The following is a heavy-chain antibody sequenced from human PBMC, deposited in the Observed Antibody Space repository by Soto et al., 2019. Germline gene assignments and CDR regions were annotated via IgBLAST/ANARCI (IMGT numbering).Heavy chain of an antibody. J-gene: IGHJ4*02. D-gene: IGHD2-15*01. CDR2: IYWDDDK. V-gene: IGHV2-5*02. CDR3: AHRSYCSGGSCCGY. Sequence: QITLKESGPTLVKPTQTLTLTCTFSGFSLSNSGVGVGWIRQPPGKALEWLALIYWDDDKRYSPSLKSRLTIAKDTSKNLVVLTMTNMAPVDTATYYCAHRSYCSGGSCCGYWGQGTLVTVSS. CDR1: GFSLSNSGVG.